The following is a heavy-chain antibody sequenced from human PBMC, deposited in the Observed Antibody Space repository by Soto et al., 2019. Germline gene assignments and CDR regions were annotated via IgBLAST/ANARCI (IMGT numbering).Heavy chain of an antibody. V-gene: IGHV3-21*01. Sequence: EVQLVESGGGLVKPGGSLRLSCAASGFTFSSYSMNWVRQAPGKGLEWVSSISSSSYIYYADSVKGRFTISRDNAKNSLYLQMNSLRAEDTAVYYCARGPGGDGYYYMDVWGKGTTVTVSS. CDR1: GFTFSSYS. CDR2: ISSSSYI. CDR3: ARGPGGDGYYYMDV. D-gene: IGHD2-21*01. J-gene: IGHJ6*03.